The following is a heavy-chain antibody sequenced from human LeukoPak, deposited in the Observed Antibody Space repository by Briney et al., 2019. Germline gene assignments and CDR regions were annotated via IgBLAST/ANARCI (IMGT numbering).Heavy chain of an antibody. CDR2: ISYDGSNK. CDR1: GFTFSSYG. D-gene: IGHD5-18*01. V-gene: IGHV3-30*18. CDR3: AKGRVEYSYGLTFLDY. J-gene: IGHJ4*02. Sequence: GGSLRLSCAASGFTFSSYGMHWVRQAPGKGLEWVAVISYDGSNKYYADSVKGRFTISRDNSKNTLYLQMNSLRAEDTAVYYCAKGRVEYSYGLTFLDYWGQGTLVTVSS.